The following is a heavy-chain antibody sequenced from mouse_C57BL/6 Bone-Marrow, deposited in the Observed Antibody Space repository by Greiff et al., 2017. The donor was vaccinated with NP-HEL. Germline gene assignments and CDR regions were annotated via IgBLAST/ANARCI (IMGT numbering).Heavy chain of an antibody. CDR1: GYTFTDYY. CDR2: INPYNGGT. J-gene: IGHJ1*03. Sequence: VQLQQSGPVLVKPGASVKMSCKASGYTFTDYYMNWVKQSHGKSLEWIGVINPYNGGTSYNQKFKGKATLTVDKSSSTAYMELNSLTSEDSAVYYCARMVTTLHDWYFDVWGTGTTVTVSS. CDR3: ARMVTTLHDWYFDV. V-gene: IGHV1-19*01. D-gene: IGHD2-2*01.